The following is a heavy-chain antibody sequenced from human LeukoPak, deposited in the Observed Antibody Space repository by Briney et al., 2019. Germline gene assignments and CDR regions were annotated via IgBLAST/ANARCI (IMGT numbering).Heavy chain of an antibody. D-gene: IGHD3-22*01. CDR1: GXTFSSYG. CDR2: IWYDGSNK. J-gene: IGHJ4*02. V-gene: IGHV3-33*01. Sequence: GGSLRLSCAASGXTFSSYGVHWVRQAPGKGQEWVAVIWYDGSNKYYADSVKGRFTISRDNSKNTLFLQMNSLRAEDTAVYYCARDFVAYDSSGYPPFVDYWGQGTLVTVSS. CDR3: ARDFVAYDSSGYPPFVDY.